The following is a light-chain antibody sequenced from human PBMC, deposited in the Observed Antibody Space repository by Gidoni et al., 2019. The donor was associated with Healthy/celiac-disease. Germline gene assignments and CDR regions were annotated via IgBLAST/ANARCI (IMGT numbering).Light chain of an antibody. V-gene: IGLV2-11*01. CDR1: SSDVGGYNY. Sequence: QPALTQPRPVSGSPGQSVTIPCTGTSSDVGGYNYVSWYQQHPGKAPKLMIYDVSKWPSGVPVRFSGSKSGNTASLTISGLQAEDEAEYYCCSYAGSYTYVFGTGTKVTVL. CDR3: CSYAGSYTYV. J-gene: IGLJ1*01. CDR2: DVS.